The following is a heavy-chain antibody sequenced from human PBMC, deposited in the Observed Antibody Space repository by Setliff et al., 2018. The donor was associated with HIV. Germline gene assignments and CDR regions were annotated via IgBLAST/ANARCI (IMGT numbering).Heavy chain of an antibody. CDR3: ARGVVVVPAARDYYYYLDV. Sequence: TSETLSLTCAVYGGSFTGYYWTWIRQPPGKGLEWIGEINHSGTTNHNPSLKSRVIISVDMSKNQFSLKVNSVTAADTAVYYCARGVVVVPAARDYYYYLDVWGKGTTVTAP. V-gene: IGHV4-34*01. CDR2: INHSGTT. D-gene: IGHD2-2*01. J-gene: IGHJ6*03. CDR1: GGSFTGYY.